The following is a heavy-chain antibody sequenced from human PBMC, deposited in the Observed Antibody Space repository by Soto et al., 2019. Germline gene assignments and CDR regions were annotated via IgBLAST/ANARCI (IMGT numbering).Heavy chain of an antibody. CDR1: GYTFTSYY. D-gene: IGHD3-10*01. V-gene: IGHV1-46*03. J-gene: IGHJ6*02. Sequence: ASVKVSCKASGYTFTSYYMHWVRQAPGQGLEWMGIINPSGGSTSYAQKFQGRVTMTRDTSTSTVYMELSSLRSEDTAVYYCARDRYYYGSGSYYIRGYYYYYGMDAWGQGTTVTVSS. CDR2: INPSGGST. CDR3: ARDRYYYGSGSYYIRGYYYYYGMDA.